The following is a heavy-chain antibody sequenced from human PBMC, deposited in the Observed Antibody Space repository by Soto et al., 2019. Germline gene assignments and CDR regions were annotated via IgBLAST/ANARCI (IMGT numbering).Heavy chain of an antibody. Sequence: QVQLVQSGTEVKEPGASVKVSCKASGYTFTSYEINWVRQAAGQGLEWMGWMNPNSGNTGYAQKFQGRVTMTRNISISTAYMELKSLRSEDTAVYYCARHDSLWSGRYYNWYDPWGQGTLVTVSS. CDR2: MNPNSGNT. CDR1: GYTFTSYE. D-gene: IGHD3-3*01. V-gene: IGHV1-8*01. J-gene: IGHJ5*02. CDR3: ARHDSLWSGRYYNWYDP.